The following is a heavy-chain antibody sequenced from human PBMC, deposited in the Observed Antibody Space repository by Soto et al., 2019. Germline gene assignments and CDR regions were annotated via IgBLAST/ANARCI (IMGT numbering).Heavy chain of an antibody. CDR1: GGSISSSSYY. CDR2: IYYSGST. V-gene: IGHV4-39*01. CDR3: ARLLGSRLYGMDV. D-gene: IGHD6-13*01. J-gene: IGHJ6*02. Sequence: QLQLQASGPGLVKPSETLSLTCTVSGGSISSSSYYWGWIRQPPGKGLECIGSIYYSGSTYYNPSLKRRVTISVDTSKNLFSLKLSSVTAADTAVYYCARLLGSRLYGMDVWGQGTTVTVSS.